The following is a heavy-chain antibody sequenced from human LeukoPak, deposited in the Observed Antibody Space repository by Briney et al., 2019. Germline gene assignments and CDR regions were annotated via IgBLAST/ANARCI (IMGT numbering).Heavy chain of an antibody. CDR2: IYPGDSDT. D-gene: IGHD3-3*01. CDR3: ARLRFLEWRAFDI. V-gene: IGHV5-51*01. CDR1: GYSFTSYW. J-gene: IGHJ3*02. Sequence: GESLKISCKGSGYSFTSYWIGWVRQMPGKGLEWMGIIYPGDSDTRYSPSFQGQFTISADKSISTAYLQWSSLKASDTAMYYCARLRFLEWRAFDIWGQGTMVTVSS.